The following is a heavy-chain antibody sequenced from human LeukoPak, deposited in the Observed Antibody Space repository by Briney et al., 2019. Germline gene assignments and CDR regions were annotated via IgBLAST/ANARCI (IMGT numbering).Heavy chain of an antibody. CDR3: AGHTYARPFDF. D-gene: IGHD6-6*01. J-gene: IGHJ4*02. V-gene: IGHV4-59*08. Sequence: ASETLSLTCTVSGGSISSYHWSWIRQPPGKGLEWIGYIYYTGDTNSNPSLKSRVTISVDTSKNQFSLKVTSVTAADTAVYYCAGHTYARPFDFWGQGTLVTVSS. CDR1: GGSISSYH. CDR2: IYYTGDT.